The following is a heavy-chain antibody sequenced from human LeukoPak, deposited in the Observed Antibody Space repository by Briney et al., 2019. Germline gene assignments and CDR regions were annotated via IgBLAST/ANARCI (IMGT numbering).Heavy chain of an antibody. CDR1: GYSFTSYW. Sequence: GESLKISCKGSGYSFTSYWITWVRHTHGKGLEWIGKIDPYDSSTKYSPSFEGHITISADKSTSTASLQWSSLKASDTAMYYCARHRGDYGDYVWYFDLWGRGTLVTVAS. CDR3: ARHRGDYGDYVWYFDL. V-gene: IGHV5-10-1*01. J-gene: IGHJ2*01. D-gene: IGHD4-17*01. CDR2: IDPYDSST.